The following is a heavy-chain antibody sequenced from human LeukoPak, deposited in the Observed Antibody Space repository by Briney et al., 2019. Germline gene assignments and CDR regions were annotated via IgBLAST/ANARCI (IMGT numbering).Heavy chain of an antibody. CDR1: GFTFTNAW. Sequence: GGSLRLSCAASGFTFTNAWMSWVRQAPGKGREWVGWIKRKTDGGTTDYAAPVKGRFTISKDDSKHTLYLQMNSLKSEDTAVYYCTTVGQSVYYDSGGYYYFDYWGQGTLVTASS. D-gene: IGHD3-22*01. CDR3: TTVGQSVYYDSGGYYYFDY. J-gene: IGHJ4*02. CDR2: IKRKTDGGTT. V-gene: IGHV3-15*01.